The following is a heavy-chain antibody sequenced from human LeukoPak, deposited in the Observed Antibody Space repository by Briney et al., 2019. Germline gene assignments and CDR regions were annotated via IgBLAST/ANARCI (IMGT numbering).Heavy chain of an antibody. CDR2: IYSREST. J-gene: IGHJ6*03. D-gene: IGHD3-3*01. Sequence: SETLSLTCTVSGGSISSYYWSWIRQPAGKGLEWIGRIYSRESTNYNPSLKSRVTMSVDTSRNQFSLKLSSVTAADTAVYYCARAGDFWSGYPSRNYMDVWGKGTTVTVSS. V-gene: IGHV4-4*07. CDR1: GGSISSYY. CDR3: ARAGDFWSGYPSRNYMDV.